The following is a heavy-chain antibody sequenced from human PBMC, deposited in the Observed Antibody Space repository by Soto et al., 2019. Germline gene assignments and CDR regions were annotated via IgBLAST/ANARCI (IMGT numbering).Heavy chain of an antibody. V-gene: IGHV1-69*13. CDR1: GGTFSSYA. CDR3: ARAPPDSSTLYGMDV. J-gene: IGHJ6*02. D-gene: IGHD2-2*01. CDR2: IIPIFGTA. Sequence: ASVKVSCKASGGTFSSYAISWVRQAPGQGLEWMGGIIPIFGTANYAQKFQGRVTITADESTSTAYMELSSLRSEVTAVYYCARAPPDSSTLYGMDVWGQGTTVTVSS.